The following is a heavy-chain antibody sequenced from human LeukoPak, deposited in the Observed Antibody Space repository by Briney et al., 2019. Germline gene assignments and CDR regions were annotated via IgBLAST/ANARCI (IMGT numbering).Heavy chain of an antibody. D-gene: IGHD1-26*01. CDR1: GFTFADYA. CDR2: ISWNSDTI. V-gene: IGHV3-9*01. Sequence: GGSLRLSCAASGFTFADYAMHWVRQAPGKGLEWVSGISWNSDTIGYADSVKGRFTISRDNAKNSLYLQINSLRAEDTAVYYCARDPYSGGYGDYYYYYMDVWGKGTTATISS. J-gene: IGHJ6*03. CDR3: ARDPYSGGYGDYYYYYMDV.